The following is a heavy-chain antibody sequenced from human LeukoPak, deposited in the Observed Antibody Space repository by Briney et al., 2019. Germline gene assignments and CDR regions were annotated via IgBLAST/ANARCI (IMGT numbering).Heavy chain of an antibody. CDR2: IYSAGTT. CDR3: ARAPDCSGGSCHGWFDY. J-gene: IGHJ4*02. D-gene: IGHD2-15*01. Sequence: GGSLRLSCAASGFTVSSNYMSWVRQAPGKGLECVSVIYSAGTTYYPDSVKGRFTISSDKSKNTLYLQMNSLRVEDTAVYYCARAPDCSGGSCHGWFDYWGQGTLVTVSS. V-gene: IGHV3-53*01. CDR1: GFTVSSNY.